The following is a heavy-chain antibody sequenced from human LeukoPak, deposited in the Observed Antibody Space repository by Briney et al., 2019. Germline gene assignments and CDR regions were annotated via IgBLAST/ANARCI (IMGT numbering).Heavy chain of an antibody. CDR1: GFTFSSYW. CDR2: INSDGSST. Sequence: GSLRLSCAASGFTFSSYWMHWVRQAPGKGLVWVSRINSDGSSTSYADSVKGRFTISRDNAKNTLYLQMNSLRAEDTAVYYCASAMSYSSSWYAGNWFDPWGQGTLVTVSS. J-gene: IGHJ5*02. V-gene: IGHV3-74*01. D-gene: IGHD6-13*01. CDR3: ASAMSYSSSWYAGNWFDP.